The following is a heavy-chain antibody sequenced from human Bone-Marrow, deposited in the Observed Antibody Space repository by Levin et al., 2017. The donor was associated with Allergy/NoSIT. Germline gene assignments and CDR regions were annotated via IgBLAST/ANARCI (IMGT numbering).Heavy chain of an antibody. Sequence: SQTLSLTCAVYGRSFSGYYWSWIRQPPGKGLEWIGEINHSGSTNYNPSLKSRVTISVDTSKNQFSLKLSSVTAADTAVYYCARGVFIAAAGYPYFDYWGQGTLVTVSS. D-gene: IGHD6-13*01. CDR2: INHSGST. CDR1: GRSFSGYY. V-gene: IGHV4-34*01. CDR3: ARGVFIAAAGYPYFDY. J-gene: IGHJ4*02.